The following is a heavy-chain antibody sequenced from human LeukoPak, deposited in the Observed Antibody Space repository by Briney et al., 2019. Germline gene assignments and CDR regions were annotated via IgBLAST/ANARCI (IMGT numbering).Heavy chain of an antibody. V-gene: IGHV1-2*02. J-gene: IGHJ5*02. CDR1: GYTFTGYY. CDR3: AREKVEGANWFDP. D-gene: IGHD2-15*01. Sequence: ASMKVSCKASGYTFTGYYMHWVRQAPGQGLEWMGWINSNSGGTNYAQKFQGRVTMTRDTSISTVYMELSRLRSDDTAVYYCAREKVEGANWFDPWGQGTLVTVFS. CDR2: INSNSGGT.